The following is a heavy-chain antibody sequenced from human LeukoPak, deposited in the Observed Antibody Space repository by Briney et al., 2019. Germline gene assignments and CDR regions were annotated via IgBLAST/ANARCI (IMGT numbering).Heavy chain of an antibody. D-gene: IGHD2-2*01. V-gene: IGHV5-10-1*01. CDR2: IDPSDSYT. CDR3: ASPGQLFNS. J-gene: IGHJ5*02. CDR1: GYSFSSYW. Sequence: HGDSLKISCKGTGYSFSSYWISWVRQMPGKGLEWMGRIDPSDSYTNYSPSFQGHVTISADKSISTAYLQWSSLKASDTAMYYCASPGQLFNSWGQGTLVTVSS.